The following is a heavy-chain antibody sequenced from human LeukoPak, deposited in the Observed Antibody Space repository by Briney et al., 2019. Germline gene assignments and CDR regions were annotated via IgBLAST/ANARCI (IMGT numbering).Heavy chain of an antibody. CDR1: GFTFSSYW. V-gene: IGHV3-7*01. CDR3: ATNSGKRFDY. D-gene: IGHD1-1*01. J-gene: IGHJ4*02. CDR2: INRVGSQT. Sequence: GGSLRLSCAASGFTFSSYWMSWVRQTPGEGLEYLANINRVGSQTYYMDSVKGRFTISRDNAKNSLYLQMNSLRAEDTAVYYCATNSGKRFDYWGQGTLVTVSS.